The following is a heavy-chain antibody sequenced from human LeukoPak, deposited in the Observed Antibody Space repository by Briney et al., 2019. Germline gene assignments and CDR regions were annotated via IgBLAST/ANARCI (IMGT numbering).Heavy chain of an antibody. CDR2: IYPRDGST. J-gene: IGHJ4*01. CDR1: GYTFTSNY. Sequence: GASVKVSCKASGYTFTSNYIHWVRQAPGQGLEWMGMIYPRDGSTSYAQKFQGRVTVTRDTSTSTVHMELSGLRSEDTAVYYCARDQKGFDYWGHGTLVTVSP. CDR3: ARDQKGFDY. V-gene: IGHV1-46*01.